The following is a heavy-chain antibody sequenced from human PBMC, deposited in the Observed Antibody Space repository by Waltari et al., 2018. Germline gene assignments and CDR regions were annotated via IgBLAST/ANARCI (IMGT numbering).Heavy chain of an antibody. CDR1: GFTFSSYW. Sequence: EVQLVESGGGLVKPGGSLSLSCAASGFTFSSYWMRWVGQAPGQGLEWVANIKQDGSEKYYVDSVKGRFTISRDNAKNSLYLQMNSLRAEDTAVYYCARDKEGWLQLADYWGQGTLVTVSS. J-gene: IGHJ4*02. CDR2: IKQDGSEK. V-gene: IGHV3-7*01. D-gene: IGHD5-12*01. CDR3: ARDKEGWLQLADY.